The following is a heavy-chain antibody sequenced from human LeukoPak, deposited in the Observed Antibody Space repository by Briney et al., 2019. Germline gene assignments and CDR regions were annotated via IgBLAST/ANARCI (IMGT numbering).Heavy chain of an antibody. CDR2: ISGSGGNT. D-gene: IGHD1-1*01. CDR1: GFTFSSND. CDR3: ATRGTTVTKYFDD. V-gene: IGHV3-23*01. Sequence: GGSLRLSCAASGFTFSSNDMNWVRQAPGQGLEWVSTISGSGGNTYYTDSVKGRFTISRDNSKNTLHLQMNSLRAEDTAVYYCATRGTTVTKYFDDWGQGTLVTVSS. J-gene: IGHJ4*02.